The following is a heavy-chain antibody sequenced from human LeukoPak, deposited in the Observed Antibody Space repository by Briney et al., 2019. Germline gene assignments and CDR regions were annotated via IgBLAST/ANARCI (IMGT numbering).Heavy chain of an antibody. CDR1: GFTFSSYA. V-gene: IGHV3-74*01. J-gene: IGHJ3*02. D-gene: IGHD3-22*01. CDR2: MNSDGSTT. Sequence: GGSLRLSCAASGFTFSSYAMSWVRQAPGKGLVWVSRMNSDGSTTNYADSVKGRFIISRGNAKNTLYLQMNSLRAEDTAVYYCARGRAGYYFDAFDIWGQGTMVTVSS. CDR3: ARGRAGYYFDAFDI.